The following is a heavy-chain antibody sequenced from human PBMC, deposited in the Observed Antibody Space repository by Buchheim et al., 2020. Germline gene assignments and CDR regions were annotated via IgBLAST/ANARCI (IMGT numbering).Heavy chain of an antibody. CDR3: AREDIVLVPAAMAYYYYGMDV. J-gene: IGHJ6*02. D-gene: IGHD2-2*01. V-gene: IGHV1-69*12. CDR1: GGTFSSYA. Sequence: QVQLVQSGAEVKKPGSSVKVSCKASGGTFSSYAISWVRQAPGQGLEWMGGIIPIFGTANYAQKFQGRVTITADESTSPAYMELSSLRSEDTAVYYCAREDIVLVPAAMAYYYYGMDVWGQGTT. CDR2: IIPIFGTA.